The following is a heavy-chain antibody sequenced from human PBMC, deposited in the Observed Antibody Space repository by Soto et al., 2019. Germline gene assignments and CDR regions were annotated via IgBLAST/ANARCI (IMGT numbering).Heavy chain of an antibody. CDR3: AVVPAAIGYFRFFDP. J-gene: IGHJ5*02. Sequence: SETLSLTCTVSGGSISSGDYYWSWIRQPPGKGLEWIGYIYYSGSTYYNPSLKSRVTISVDTSKNQFSLKLSSVTAADTAVYYCAVVPAAIGYFRFFDPWGQGTLVTVSS. V-gene: IGHV4-30-4*01. D-gene: IGHD2-2*02. CDR1: GGSISSGDYY. CDR2: IYYSGST.